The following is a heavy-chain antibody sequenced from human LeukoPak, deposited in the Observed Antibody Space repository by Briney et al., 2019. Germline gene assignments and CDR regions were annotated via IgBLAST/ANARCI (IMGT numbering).Heavy chain of an antibody. J-gene: IGHJ4*02. CDR1: GFTFSSYW. V-gene: IGHV3-74*01. Sequence: PGGSLRLSCAASGFTFSSYWMHWVRQAPGKGLVWVSRINSDGSSTSYADSVKSRFTISRDNAKDTLYLQMNSLRAEDTAVYYCARGGRYSYASFDYWGQGTLVTVSS. D-gene: IGHD5-18*01. CDR2: INSDGSST. CDR3: ARGGRYSYASFDY.